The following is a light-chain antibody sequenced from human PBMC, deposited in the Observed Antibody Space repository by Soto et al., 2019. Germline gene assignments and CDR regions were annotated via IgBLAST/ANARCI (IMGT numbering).Light chain of an antibody. CDR2: DAS. CDR1: QSVYYS. Sequence: ETVLTQSPATLSLSPGERATLSCRASQSVYYSLGWYQQKPGQAPRLLIYDASKRATGNPARFSGSGSGTDLTLTISSLEPEDFAVYYCQQRYFWASTFGQGTKLEIK. CDR3: QQRYFWAST. V-gene: IGKV3-11*01. J-gene: IGKJ2*01.